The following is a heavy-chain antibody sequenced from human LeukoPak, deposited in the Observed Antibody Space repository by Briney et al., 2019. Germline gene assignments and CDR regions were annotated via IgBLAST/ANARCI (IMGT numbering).Heavy chain of an antibody. CDR1: GFTFDDYA. J-gene: IGHJ6*02. D-gene: IGHD5-18*01. CDR2: ISWNSGSI. CDR3: AKDLPRNSYGHSYGTDV. Sequence: GRSLRLSCAASGFTFDDYAMHWVRQAPGKGLEWVSGISWNSGSIGYADSVKGRFTISRDNAKNSLYLQMNSLRAEDTALYYCAKDLPRNSYGHSYGTDVWGQGTTVTVSS. V-gene: IGHV3-9*01.